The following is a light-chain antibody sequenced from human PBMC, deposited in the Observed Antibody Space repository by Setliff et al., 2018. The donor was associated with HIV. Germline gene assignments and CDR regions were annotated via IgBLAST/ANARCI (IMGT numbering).Light chain of an antibody. J-gene: IGLJ2*01. CDR3: ASYTSNSTLV. CDR1: NSDVGGYNY. Sequence: QSVLTQPASVSGSPRQSITISCTGTNSDVGGYNYVSWYQQHPGKAPKFIIYEVSNRPSGVSTRFSGSKSGNTASLTISGLHAEDEADYFCASYTSNSTLVFGGGTKVTVL. V-gene: IGLV2-14*03. CDR2: EVS.